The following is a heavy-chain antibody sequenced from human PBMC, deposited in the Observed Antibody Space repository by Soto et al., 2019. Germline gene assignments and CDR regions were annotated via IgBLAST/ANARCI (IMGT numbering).Heavy chain of an antibody. J-gene: IGHJ4*01. V-gene: IGHV3-30*01. Sequence: PGGSLRLSCAASGFTFSSYAMHWVRQAPGKRREWVAVLGSDGNKKDYSASMKGRVTIARYNPKNTLELQKDRTRAEDTGVYYCSRDRYYDWRVPPLDYCG. D-gene: IGHD3-9*01. CDR3: SRDRYYDWRVPPLDY. CDR2: LGSDGNKK. CDR1: GFTFSSYA.